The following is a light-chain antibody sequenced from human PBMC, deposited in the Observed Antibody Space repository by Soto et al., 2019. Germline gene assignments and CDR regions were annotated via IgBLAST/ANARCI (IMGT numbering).Light chain of an antibody. CDR2: DAS. CDR3: QQYDNLPPLT. V-gene: IGKV1-33*01. CDR1: QDISNY. Sequence: DIQMTQSPSSLSASVGDRVTMTCQASQDISNYLNWYQQKPGKAPKLLIYDASNLETGVPSRLTGSGSGTDFTFTISSLQPEDIATYHCQQYDNLPPLTFGGGTKVDIX. J-gene: IGKJ4*01.